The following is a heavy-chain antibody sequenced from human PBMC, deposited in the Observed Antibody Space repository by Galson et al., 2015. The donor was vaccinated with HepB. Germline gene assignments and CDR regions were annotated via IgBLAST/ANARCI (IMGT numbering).Heavy chain of an antibody. J-gene: IGHJ4*02. CDR2: IYPGDSDT. V-gene: IGHV5-51*01. D-gene: IGHD3-16*02. CDR3: ARQKRLYDYIWGSYRAATKYYFDY. CDR1: GYSFTSYW. Sequence: QSGAEVKKPGESLKISCKGSGYSFTSYWIGWVRQMPGKGLEWMGIIYPGDSDTRYSPSFQGQVTISADKSISTAYLQWSSLKASDTAMYYCARQKRLYDYIWGSYRAATKYYFDYWGQGTLVTVSS.